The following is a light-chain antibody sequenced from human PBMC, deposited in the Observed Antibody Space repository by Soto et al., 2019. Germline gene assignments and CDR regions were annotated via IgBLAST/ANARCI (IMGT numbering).Light chain of an antibody. CDR3: QQYKDWRT. CDR2: GAS. J-gene: IGKJ1*01. CDR1: QTIDNK. V-gene: IGKV3-15*01. Sequence: IVMTQSPATLSVSPGERATLSCRASQTIDNKLAWYQQRPGQAPRLLIYGASIRATGIPVRFSGSGSGTEFTLTSSGLQSEDFGVYYCQQYKDWRTFGQGTTVDIK.